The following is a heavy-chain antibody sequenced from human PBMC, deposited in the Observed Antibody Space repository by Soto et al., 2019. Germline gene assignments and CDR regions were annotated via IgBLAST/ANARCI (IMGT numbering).Heavy chain of an antibody. CDR3: AREVGYCSGGSFFPPFDP. D-gene: IGHD2-15*01. V-gene: IGHV6-1*01. Sequence: SQTLSLTCAISGESVSSNSAAWNWIRQSPSRGLEWLGRTYYRSKWYNDYAVSVKSRITINPDTSKNQFSLQLNSVTPEDTAVYYCAREVGYCSGGSFFPPFDPRGQGTLVTVSS. J-gene: IGHJ5*02. CDR1: GESVSSNSAA. CDR2: TYYRSKWYN.